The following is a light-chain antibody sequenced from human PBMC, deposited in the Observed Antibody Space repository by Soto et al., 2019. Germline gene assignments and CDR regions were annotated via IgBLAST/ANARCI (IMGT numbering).Light chain of an antibody. CDR2: DVS. CDR3: SSYTSNNTLVL. CDR1: SSDVGAYNY. V-gene: IGLV2-14*01. Sequence: QSVLTQPASVSGSPGQSITISCTGTSSDVGAYNYVSWYQQHPGKAPKLMIYDVSNRPSGVSNRFSGSKSGNTASLTISGLQPDDEADYYCSSYTSNNTLVLFGGRTKLTVL. J-gene: IGLJ2*01.